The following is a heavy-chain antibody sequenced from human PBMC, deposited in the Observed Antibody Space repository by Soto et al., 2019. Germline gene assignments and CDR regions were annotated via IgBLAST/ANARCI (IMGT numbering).Heavy chain of an antibody. J-gene: IGHJ4*02. V-gene: IGHV5-51*01. D-gene: IGHD3-10*01. CDR3: ARREVTYYYGSGSYYFDY. Sequence: GESLKISCKGSGYSFTSYWIGWVRQMPGKGLEWMGIIYPGDSDTRYSPSFQGQVTISADKSISTAYLQWSSLKASDTAMYYCARREVTYYYGSGSYYFDYWGQGPRSPSPQ. CDR2: IYPGDSDT. CDR1: GYSFTSYW.